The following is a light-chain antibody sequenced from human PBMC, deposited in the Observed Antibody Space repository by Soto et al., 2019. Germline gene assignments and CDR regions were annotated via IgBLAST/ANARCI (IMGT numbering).Light chain of an antibody. CDR3: SSYTSTSSYV. CDR2: EVS. CDR1: SSDIGDYNY. Sequence: QSVLTQPASVSGSPGQSITISCTGTSSDIGDYNYVSWYQQHPGKAPKLMIYEVSNWPSGISNRFSGSKSGNTASLTISGLQADDEADYYCSSYTSTSSYVFGTGTKLTVL. V-gene: IGLV2-14*01. J-gene: IGLJ1*01.